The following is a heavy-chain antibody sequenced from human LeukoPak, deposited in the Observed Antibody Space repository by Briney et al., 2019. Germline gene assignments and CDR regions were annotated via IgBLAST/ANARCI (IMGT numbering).Heavy chain of an antibody. J-gene: IGHJ4*02. D-gene: IGHD6-19*01. CDR3: ATARVAGMSLYYFDY. Sequence: GGSLRLSCAASGFTFSSYTMSWVRQAPGKGLEWVSGISGSGGSTYYADSVKGRFTISRDNSKNTLYLQVNSLRAEDTAVYYCATARVAGMSLYYFDYWGQGTLVTVSS. V-gene: IGHV3-23*01. CDR1: GFTFSSYT. CDR2: ISGSGGST.